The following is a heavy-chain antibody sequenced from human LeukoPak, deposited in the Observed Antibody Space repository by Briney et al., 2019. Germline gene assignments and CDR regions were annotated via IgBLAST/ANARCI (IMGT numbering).Heavy chain of an antibody. V-gene: IGHV3-30*18. J-gene: IGHJ6*03. D-gene: IGHD4-11*01. CDR1: GFTFSSYG. CDR2: ISYDGSNK. CDR3: AKDGQTTVTRARHYYYYYMDV. Sequence: PGGSLRLSCAASGFTFSSYGMHWVRQAPGKGLEWVAVISYDGSNKYYADSVKGRFTISRDNSKNTLYLQMNSLRAEDTAVYYCAKDGQTTVTRARHYYYYYMDVWGKGTTVTVSS.